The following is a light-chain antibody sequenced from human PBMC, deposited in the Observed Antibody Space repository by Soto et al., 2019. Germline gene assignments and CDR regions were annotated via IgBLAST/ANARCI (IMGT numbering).Light chain of an antibody. CDR3: QQYDNWPPTT. CDR1: QSLLHNNGYSY. J-gene: IGKJ5*01. V-gene: IGKV3-15*01. CDR2: VAS. Sequence: DIVMTQSPLSLTVTPGEPASISCRSSQSLLHNNGYSYLAWYQQKPGQSPMLLFYVASTRAPGVPARFSAGGSGTEFTLTISSLQSDDFAVYYCQQYDNWPPTTFGQGTRLEIK.